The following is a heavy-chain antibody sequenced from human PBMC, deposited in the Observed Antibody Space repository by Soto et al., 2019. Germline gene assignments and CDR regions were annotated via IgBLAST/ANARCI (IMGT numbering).Heavy chain of an antibody. CDR1: KFTFSSYT. CDR3: ARGDMLPGNYYYAMDV. Sequence: GGSLRLSCAASKFTFSSYTIHWVRQAPGKGLEWVAVISYDGSNKYYADSVKGRFTISRDNSKNTLYLQMSSLRADDTAVYYCARGDMLPGNYYYAMDVWGQGTTVTVSS. J-gene: IGHJ6*02. D-gene: IGHD3-16*01. CDR2: ISYDGSNK. V-gene: IGHV3-30-3*01.